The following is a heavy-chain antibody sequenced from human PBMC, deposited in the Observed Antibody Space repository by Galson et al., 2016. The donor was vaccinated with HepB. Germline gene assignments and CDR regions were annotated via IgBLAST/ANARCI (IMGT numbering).Heavy chain of an antibody. V-gene: IGHV1-2*02. J-gene: IGHJ4*02. Sequence: SVKVSCKASEYTFTAYYIHWVRQAPGPGLEWMGWINPHTGVTSYARMLQGRVTMTRDTSIGPAYMELSGLRSDDTAVYYCARGHYYDGRGYYYLLDYWGQGTLVTVSS. CDR2: INPHTGVT. D-gene: IGHD3-22*01. CDR3: ARGHYYDGRGYYYLLDY. CDR1: EYTFTAYY.